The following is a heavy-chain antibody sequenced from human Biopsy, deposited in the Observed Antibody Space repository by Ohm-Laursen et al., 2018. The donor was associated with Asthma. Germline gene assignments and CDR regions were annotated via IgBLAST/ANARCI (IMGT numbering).Heavy chain of an antibody. V-gene: IGHV4-59*01. D-gene: IGHD3-9*01. CDR2: IDSSGST. CDR3: ARGLRYFAYFDP. J-gene: IGHJ4*02. Sequence: TLSLTCNVSRGSMNKFYWSWIRQSPRKGLEWIGYIDSSGSTRYTPSLRGRATISVDTSKNQFSLTLSSVTAADTAVYYCARGLRYFAYFDPWGQGTLVTVSS. CDR1: RGSMNKFY.